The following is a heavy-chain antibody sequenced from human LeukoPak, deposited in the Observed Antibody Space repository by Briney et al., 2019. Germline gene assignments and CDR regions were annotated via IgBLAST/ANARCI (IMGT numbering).Heavy chain of an antibody. J-gene: IGHJ3*02. CDR1: GFSFRNDW. Sequence: GGSLRLSCAASGFSFRNDWMSWVRQAPGKGLEWVGRIKSKTDGGTTDYAAPVNGRFTISRDDSKNTLYLQMNSLKTEDTAVYYCTTLWNCGGDGSDAFESWGQGTMVTVSS. CDR3: TTLWNCGGDGSDAFES. V-gene: IGHV3-15*01. D-gene: IGHD2-21*02. CDR2: IKSKTDGGTT.